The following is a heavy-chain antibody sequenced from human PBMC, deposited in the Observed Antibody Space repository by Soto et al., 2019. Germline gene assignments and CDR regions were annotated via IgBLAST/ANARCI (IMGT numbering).Heavy chain of an antibody. Sequence: QVQLVQSGAEVKKPESSVKVSCKASGGIFSNFAFNWMRQAPGQGLEWMGGIIPTLGTPHYAQKFLGRVTITADESTRTVHMEMSSLTVEDTAVYYCARVGLGAYDYWGQGTLVIVSS. CDR2: IIPTLGTP. V-gene: IGHV1-69*01. CDR1: GGIFSNFA. D-gene: IGHD6-19*01. CDR3: ARVGLGAYDY. J-gene: IGHJ4*02.